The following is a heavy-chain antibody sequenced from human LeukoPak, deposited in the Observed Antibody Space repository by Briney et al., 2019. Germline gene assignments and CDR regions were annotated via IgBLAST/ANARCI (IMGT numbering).Heavy chain of an antibody. CDR2: ISSSGSTI. Sequence: GGSLRLSCAASGFTFSDYYMSWVRQAQGKGLEWVSYISSSGSTIYYADSVKGRFTISRDNAKNSLYLQMNSLRAEDTAVYYCARYYSSGYYSNYWGQGTLVTVSS. J-gene: IGHJ4*02. CDR1: GFTFSDYY. D-gene: IGHD3-22*01. CDR3: ARYYSSGYYSNY. V-gene: IGHV3-11*01.